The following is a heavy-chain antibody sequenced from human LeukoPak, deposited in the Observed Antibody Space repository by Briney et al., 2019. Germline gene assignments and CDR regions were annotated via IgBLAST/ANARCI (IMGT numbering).Heavy chain of an antibody. V-gene: IGHV3-30*03. D-gene: IGHD5-24*01. CDR1: GFTFSSYG. Sequence: GGSLRLSCAASGFTFSSYGMHWVRQAPGKGLEWVAVISYDGSNKYYADSVKGRFTISRDNSKNTLYLQMNSLRGEDTAVYHCARDREMATMDYYGMDVWGQGTPVTVSS. CDR2: ISYDGSNK. J-gene: IGHJ6*02. CDR3: ARDREMATMDYYGMDV.